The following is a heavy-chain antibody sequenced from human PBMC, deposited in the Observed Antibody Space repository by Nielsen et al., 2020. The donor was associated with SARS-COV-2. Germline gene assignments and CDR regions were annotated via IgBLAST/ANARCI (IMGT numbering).Heavy chain of an antibody. Sequence: SETLSLTCTVSGGSISSGGYYWSWIRQHPGKGLEWIGYIYYSGSTYYNPSLKSRVTISVDTSKNQFSLKLSSVTAADTAVYYCAGTEGRYSSSSSFFYYYYMDVWGKGTTVTVSS. J-gene: IGHJ6*03. CDR3: AGTEGRYSSSSSFFYYYYMDV. D-gene: IGHD6-6*01. CDR1: GGSISSGGYY. CDR2: IYYSGST. V-gene: IGHV4-31*03.